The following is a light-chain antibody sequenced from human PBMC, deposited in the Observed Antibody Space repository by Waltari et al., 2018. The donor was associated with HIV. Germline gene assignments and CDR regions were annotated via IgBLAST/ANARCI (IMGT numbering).Light chain of an antibody. CDR2: DAS. J-gene: IGKJ4*01. CDR3: QQRSNWPLT. CDR1: QSVSSY. Sequence: EIVLTQSPATLSLSPGERATLSCRASQSVSSYLAWYQQKPGQAHRLLIYDASNRANGIPARFSGSGSWTDFTLTISILEPEEFAVYYCQQRSNWPLTFGGGTKVEIK. V-gene: IGKV3-11*01.